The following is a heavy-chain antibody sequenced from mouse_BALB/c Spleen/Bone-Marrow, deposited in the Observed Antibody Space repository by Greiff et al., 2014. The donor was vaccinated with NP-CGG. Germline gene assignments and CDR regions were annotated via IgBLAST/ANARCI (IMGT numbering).Heavy chain of an antibody. CDR1: GFNINDTY. CDR2: IDPTNGDT. Sequence: VQLQQSGAELVQPGASVKLSCTASGFNINDTYMHWVKQRPEKGLEWIGSIDPTNGDTKYDQKFQGKATITVDTSSNTAYLQLSSLTSEDSAVYYCARWNLGRAWFAYWGQGTLVTVSA. J-gene: IGHJ3*01. D-gene: IGHD4-1*01. CDR3: ARWNLGRAWFAY. V-gene: IGHV14-3*02.